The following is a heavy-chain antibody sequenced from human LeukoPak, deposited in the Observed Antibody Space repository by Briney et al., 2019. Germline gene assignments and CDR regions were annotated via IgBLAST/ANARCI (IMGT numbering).Heavy chain of an antibody. J-gene: IGHJ6*02. V-gene: IGHV4-59*08. D-gene: IGHD6-6*01. CDR3: ASSSIAARPHYYYGVDV. CDR1: GGSISSYY. CDR2: IYYSGST. Sequence: SETLSLTCTVSGGSISSYYWSWIRQPPGKGLEWIGYIYYSGSTNYNPSLKSRVTISVDTSKNQFSLKLSSVTAADTAVYYCASSSIAARPHYYYGVDVWGQGTTVTVSS.